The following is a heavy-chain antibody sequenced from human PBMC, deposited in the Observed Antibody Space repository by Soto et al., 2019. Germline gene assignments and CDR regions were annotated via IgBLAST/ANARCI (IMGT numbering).Heavy chain of an antibody. CDR1: GFAFQNHG. CDR2: ISGSGVNA. D-gene: IGHD1-1*01. CDR3: ARKPHWQYWYFDL. V-gene: IGHV3-20*01. J-gene: IGHJ2*01. Sequence: EVQLVESGGSVIRPGGSLRLSCAASGFAFQNHGMAWVRQVPGKGLEWVAGISGSGVNAGYADSVKGRFTISRDNGDNSLYLEINNLGVEDTALYHCARKPHWQYWYFDLWRRGTLVTVSS.